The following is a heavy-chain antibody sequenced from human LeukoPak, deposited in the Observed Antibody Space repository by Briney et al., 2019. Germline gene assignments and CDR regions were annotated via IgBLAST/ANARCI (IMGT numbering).Heavy chain of an antibody. CDR3: PKGAPYYYDSSGYYYSFGY. J-gene: IGHJ4*02. D-gene: IGHD3-22*01. V-gene: IGHV3-23*01. CDR1: GFTFSSYA. CDR2: ISGSGGST. Sequence: PGGSVRLSCAASGFTFSSYAMSWVRQAPGKGLEWVSAISGSGGSTYYADSVKGRFTISRDNSKNTLYLQMNSLRAEDTAVYYCPKGAPYYYDSSGYYYSFGYWGQGTLVTVSS.